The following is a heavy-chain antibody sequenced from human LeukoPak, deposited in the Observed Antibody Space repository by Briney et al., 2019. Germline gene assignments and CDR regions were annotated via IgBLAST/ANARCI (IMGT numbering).Heavy chain of an antibody. Sequence: PSETLSLTCTVSGGSIGSCDWSWIRQPPGKGPEWIGYIYDGGKTYYNPSLKGRVAISVDTSNNQFSLKLRSVTAADTAVYYCARGGPRTDDYNFDYWGQGTLVSVSS. D-gene: IGHD5-24*01. V-gene: IGHV4-59*01. J-gene: IGHJ4*02. CDR2: IYDGGKT. CDR1: GGSIGSCD. CDR3: ARGGPRTDDYNFDY.